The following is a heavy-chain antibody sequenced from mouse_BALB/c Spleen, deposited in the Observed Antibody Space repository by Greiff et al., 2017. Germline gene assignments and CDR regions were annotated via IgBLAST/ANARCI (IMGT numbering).Heavy chain of an antibody. CDR1: GYSITSDYA. D-gene: IGHD2-14*01. Sequence: EVKLVESGPGLVKPSQSLSLTCTVTGYSITSDYAGYWNRQFPGNKLEWMGYISYSGSTSYNPSLKSRIAITRDTSKNQFFLQLNSVTTEDTATYYCARSGPSYYRYDGYFDVWGAGTTVTVSS. V-gene: IGHV3-2*02. CDR3: ARSGPSYYRYDGYFDV. J-gene: IGHJ1*01. CDR2: ISYSGST.